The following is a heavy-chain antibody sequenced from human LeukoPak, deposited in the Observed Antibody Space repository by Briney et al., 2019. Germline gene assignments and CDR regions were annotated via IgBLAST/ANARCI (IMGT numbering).Heavy chain of an antibody. CDR1: GGSISSSRYY. V-gene: IGHV4-39*01. CDR2: IYYSGST. CDR3: AGGYSYGSLDY. D-gene: IGHD5-18*01. Sequence: SETLSLTCTVSGGSISSSRYYWGWIRQPPGKGLEWIGSIYYSGSTYYNPSLKSRVTISVDTSKNQFSLKLSSVTAADTAVYYCAGGYSYGSLDYWGQGTLVTVSS. J-gene: IGHJ4*02.